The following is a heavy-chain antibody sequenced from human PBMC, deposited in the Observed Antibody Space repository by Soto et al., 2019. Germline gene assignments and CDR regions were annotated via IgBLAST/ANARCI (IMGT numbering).Heavy chain of an antibody. J-gene: IGHJ3*02. CDR1: GYTFTNYY. CDR3: ARSLQGTGAFDI. V-gene: IGHV1-46*01. Sequence: VKVSCKASGYTFTNYYLHWVRQAPGQGLEWMGIINPSGGSTSYAQKFQGRVTMTRDTSTSTVYMELSSLRSEDTAVYDCARSLQGTGAFDIWGQGTMVTVSS. CDR2: INPSGGST. D-gene: IGHD1-1*01.